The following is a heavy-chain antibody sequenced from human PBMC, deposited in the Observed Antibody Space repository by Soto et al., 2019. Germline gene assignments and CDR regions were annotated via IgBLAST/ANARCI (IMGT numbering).Heavy chain of an antibody. V-gene: IGHV1-2*04. Sequence: GASVKVSCKASGYTFTGYYMHWVRQAPGQGLEWMGWINPNSGGTNYAQKFQGWVTMTRDTSISTAYMELSRLRSDDTAVYYCARDPHYGSGSYGMDVWGQGTTVTVSS. CDR3: ARDPHYGSGSYGMDV. J-gene: IGHJ6*02. CDR1: GYTFTGYY. D-gene: IGHD3-10*01. CDR2: INPNSGGT.